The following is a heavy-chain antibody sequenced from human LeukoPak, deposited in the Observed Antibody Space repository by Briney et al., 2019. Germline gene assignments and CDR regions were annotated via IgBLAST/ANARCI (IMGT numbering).Heavy chain of an antibody. D-gene: IGHD2-15*01. Sequence: SAKVSCKASGGTFSSYAISWVRQAPGQGLEWMGGIIPIFGTANYAQKFQGRVTITADKSTSTAYMELSSLRSEDTAVYYCARDGGYCSGGSCYAYWGQGTLVTVSS. V-gene: IGHV1-69*06. J-gene: IGHJ4*02. CDR3: ARDGGYCSGGSCYAY. CDR2: IIPIFGTA. CDR1: GGTFSSYA.